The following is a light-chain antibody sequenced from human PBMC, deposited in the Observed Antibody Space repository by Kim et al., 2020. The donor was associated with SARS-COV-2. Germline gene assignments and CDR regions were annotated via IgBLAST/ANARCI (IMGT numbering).Light chain of an antibody. CDR3: QVWESSRDRV. V-gene: IGLV3-21*01. J-gene: IGLJ2*01. CDR2: FDS. Sequence: SYELTQPPSVSVAPGKTARITCGGDNIGSKRVHWYQQKSGQAPVLVICFDSHRPSGIPDRFSGSNSGNTATLIISRVEAGDEADYYCQVWESSRDRVFGGGTKVTVL. CDR1: NIGSKR.